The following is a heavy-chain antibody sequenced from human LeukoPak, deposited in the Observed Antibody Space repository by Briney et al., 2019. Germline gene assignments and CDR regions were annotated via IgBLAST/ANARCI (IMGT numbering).Heavy chain of an antibody. CDR3: ARRWMPAKAFDI. CDR2: ISGSGDST. J-gene: IGHJ3*02. Sequence: GGSLRLSCAASGFTFSSYALYWVRQAPGKGLEWVSAISGSGDSTYYADSVKGRFTISRDNSRNTLYLQKNSLRAEDTAEYYCARRWMPAKAFDIWGQGTMVTVYS. V-gene: IGHV3-23*01. D-gene: IGHD2-15*01. CDR1: GFTFSSYA.